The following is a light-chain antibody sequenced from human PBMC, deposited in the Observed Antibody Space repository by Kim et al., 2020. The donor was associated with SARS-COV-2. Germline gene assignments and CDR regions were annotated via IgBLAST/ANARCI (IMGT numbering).Light chain of an antibody. V-gene: IGKV3-20*01. J-gene: IGKJ1*01. CDR2: GAS. CDR1: QSVSSNY. Sequence: PGERATLSCRASQSVSSNYLAWYQQIPGQAPRLLIYGASSRATGIPDRFSGSGSGTDFTLTITRLEPEDFAVYYCQQYSSSPATFGQGTKVDIK. CDR3: QQYSSSPAT.